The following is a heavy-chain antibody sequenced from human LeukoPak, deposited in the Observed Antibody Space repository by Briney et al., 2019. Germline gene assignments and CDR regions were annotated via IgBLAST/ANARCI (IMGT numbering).Heavy chain of an antibody. CDR1: GGSITSYY. J-gene: IGHJ6*02. CDR2: IYASGFT. CDR3: ARDHLSARGHYYYGMDV. Sequence: SETLSLTCAVSGGSITSYYWSWIRQPPGKGLEWIGYIYASGFTKYNPSLESRVTMSVDVSKNQFSLNLSSVTAADTAVYYCARDHLSARGHYYYGMDVWGQGTTVAVSS. V-gene: IGHV4-59*01. D-gene: IGHD5/OR15-5a*01.